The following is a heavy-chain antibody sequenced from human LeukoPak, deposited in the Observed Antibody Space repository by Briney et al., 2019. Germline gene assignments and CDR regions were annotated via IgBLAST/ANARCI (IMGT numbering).Heavy chain of an antibody. CDR3: AREPASYDSSGYYPTHFDY. CDR1: GGSISSYY. J-gene: IGHJ4*02. D-gene: IGHD3-22*01. V-gene: IGHV4-4*07. CDR2: IYTSGST. Sequence: PSETLSLTCTVSGGSISSYYWSWIRQPAGKGLEWIGRIYTSGSTNYNPSLKSRVTMSVDTSKNQFSLKLSSVTAADTAVYYCAREPASYDSSGYYPTHFDYWGQGTLVTVSS.